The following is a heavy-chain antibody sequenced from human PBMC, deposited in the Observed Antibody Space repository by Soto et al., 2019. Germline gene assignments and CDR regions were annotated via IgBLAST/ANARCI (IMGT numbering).Heavy chain of an antibody. CDR3: AKDQRTYYYDSSGYYYVPGGMDV. Sequence: GGSLRLSCAASGFTFSSYAMSWVRQAPGKGLEWVSAISGSGGSTYYADSVKGRFTISRDNSKNTLYLQMNSLRAEDTAVYYCAKDQRTYYYDSSGYYYVPGGMDVWGQGTTVTVSS. D-gene: IGHD3-22*01. CDR1: GFTFSSYA. J-gene: IGHJ6*02. V-gene: IGHV3-23*01. CDR2: ISGSGGST.